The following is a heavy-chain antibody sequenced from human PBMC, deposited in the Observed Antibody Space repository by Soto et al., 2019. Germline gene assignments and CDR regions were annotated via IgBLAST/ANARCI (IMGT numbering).Heavy chain of an antibody. CDR1: GGSFSGYY. V-gene: IGHV4-34*01. J-gene: IGHJ4*02. CDR3: ARVLPCSTSLMRGCYYFDY. D-gene: IGHD2-2*01. Sequence: NPSETLSLTCAVYGGSFSGYYWSWIRQPPGKGLEWIGEINHSGSTNYNPSLKGRVTISVDTSKNQFSLKLSSVTAADTAVYYCARVLPCSTSLMRGCYYFDYWSQGTLVTVSS. CDR2: INHSGST.